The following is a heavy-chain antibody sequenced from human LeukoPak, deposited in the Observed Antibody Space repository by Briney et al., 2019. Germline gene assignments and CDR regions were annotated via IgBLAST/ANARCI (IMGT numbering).Heavy chain of an antibody. CDR2: ISWDGGST. V-gene: IGHV3-43*01. D-gene: IGHD6-13*01. CDR3: AREVIAAAGTGGFDP. Sequence: WGSLTLSCAASGFTFDDYTMHWVRQAPGKGLEWVSLISWDGGSTYYADSVKGRFTISRDNSKNSLYLQMNSLRTEDTALYYCAREVIAAAGTGGFDPWGQGTLVTVSS. J-gene: IGHJ5*02. CDR1: GFTFDDYT.